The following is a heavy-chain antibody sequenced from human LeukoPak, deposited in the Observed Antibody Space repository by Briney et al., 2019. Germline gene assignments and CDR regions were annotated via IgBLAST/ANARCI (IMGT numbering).Heavy chain of an antibody. CDR2: ISYDGSNK. V-gene: IGHV3-30*18. D-gene: IGHD2-2*01. CDR3: AKVRYPYCSSTSCYGLDY. Sequence: GGSLRLSCAASGFTFSSYGMHWVRQAPGKGLEWVAVISYDGSNKHYADSVKGRFTISRDNSKNTLYLQMNSLRAEDTAVYYCAKVRYPYCSSTSCYGLDYWGQGTLVTVSS. CDR1: GFTFSSYG. J-gene: IGHJ4*02.